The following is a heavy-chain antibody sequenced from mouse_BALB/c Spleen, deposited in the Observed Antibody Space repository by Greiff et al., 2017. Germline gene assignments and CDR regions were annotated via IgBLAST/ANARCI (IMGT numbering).Heavy chain of an antibody. CDR1: GYTFTDYA. CDR2: ISTYYGDA. D-gene: IGHD1-1*01. V-gene: IGHV1S137*01. CDR3: ARGELYGSLYYFDY. J-gene: IGHJ2*01. Sequence: VQLQQSGAELVRPGVSVKISCKGSGYTFTDYAMHWVKQSHAKSLEWIGVISTYYGDASYNQKFKGKATMTVDKSSSTAYMELARLTSEDSAIYYCARGELYGSLYYFDYWGQGTTLTVSS.